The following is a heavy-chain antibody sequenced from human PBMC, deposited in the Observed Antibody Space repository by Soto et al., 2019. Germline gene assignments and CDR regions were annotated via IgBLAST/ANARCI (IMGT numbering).Heavy chain of an antibody. D-gene: IGHD1-26*01. CDR1: GFTFSDTL. CDR3: ARDIVSVGPRANEAFDV. CDR2: INPANGNT. J-gene: IGHJ3*01. Sequence: QVQLVQSGAELKKPGASVNLSCQASGFTFSDTLINWVRQGPGQRLEWMGWINPANGNTRYSEPFQGRVTISSLSSASTAYVALSDLTSEDTAVYYCARDIVSVGPRANEAFDVWGQGTMITVSS. V-gene: IGHV1-3*01.